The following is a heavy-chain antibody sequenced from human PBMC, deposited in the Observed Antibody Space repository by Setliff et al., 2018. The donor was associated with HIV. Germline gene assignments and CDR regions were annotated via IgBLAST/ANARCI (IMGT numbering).Heavy chain of an antibody. Sequence: SSETLSLTCTVSGGSISSSSYYWGWIRQPPGKGLEWIGSIYYSGSTYYNPSLKSRVTISVDTSKNQFSLKLSSVTAADTAVYYCARDPQLYYYDSSGYLGAFDIWGQGTMVT. D-gene: IGHD3-22*01. J-gene: IGHJ3*02. CDR3: ARDPQLYYYDSSGYLGAFDI. CDR2: IYYSGST. V-gene: IGHV4-39*07. CDR1: GGSISSSSYY.